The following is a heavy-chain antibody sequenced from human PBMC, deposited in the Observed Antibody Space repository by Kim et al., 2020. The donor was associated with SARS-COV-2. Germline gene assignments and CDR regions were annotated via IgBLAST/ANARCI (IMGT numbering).Heavy chain of an antibody. Sequence: GGSLRLSCAASGFTFSSYGMHWVRQAPGKGQEWVAVIWYDGSNKYYADSVKGRFTISRDNSKNTLYLQMNSLRAEDTAVYYCARDGNDFWSGAYYYYYGMDVWGQGTTVTVSS. CDR2: IWYDGSNK. CDR1: GFTFSSYG. CDR3: ARDGNDFWSGAYYYYYGMDV. V-gene: IGHV3-33*01. J-gene: IGHJ6*02. D-gene: IGHD3-3*01.